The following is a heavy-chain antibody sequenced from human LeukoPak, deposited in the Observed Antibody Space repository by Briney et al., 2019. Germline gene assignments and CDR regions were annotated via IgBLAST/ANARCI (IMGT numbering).Heavy chain of an antibody. Sequence: GRSLRLSCAASGFTFSSYGMHWVRQAPGKGLEWVAVISYDGSNKYYADSVKGRFTISRDNSKNTLYLQMNSLRAEDTAVYYCGKLNWGGDSYPGDFDYWGQETLVTVSS. CDR1: GFTFSSYG. D-gene: IGHD2-21*02. CDR2: ISYDGSNK. V-gene: IGHV3-30*18. CDR3: GKLNWGGDSYPGDFDY. J-gene: IGHJ4*02.